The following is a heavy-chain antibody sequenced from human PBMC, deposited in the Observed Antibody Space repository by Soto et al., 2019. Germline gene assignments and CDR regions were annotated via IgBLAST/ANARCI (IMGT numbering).Heavy chain of an antibody. Sequence: ASVKVSCKASVCNFTSYYMHWVRQAPGQGLEWMGIINPSGGSTSYAQKFQGRVTMTRDTSTSTVYMELSSLRSEDTAVYYCARDGRYYYYGMDVWGQGTTVTVSS. J-gene: IGHJ6*02. V-gene: IGHV1-46*01. CDR3: ARDGRYYYYGMDV. CDR2: INPSGGST. CDR1: VCNFTSYY.